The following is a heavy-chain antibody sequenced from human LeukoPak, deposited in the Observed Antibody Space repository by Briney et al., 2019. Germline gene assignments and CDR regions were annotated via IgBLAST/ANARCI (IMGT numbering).Heavy chain of an antibody. CDR3: ARVSEYYDILTGYYIADYYGMDV. CDR2: INAGNGNT. D-gene: IGHD3-9*01. Sequence: ASVTVSCKASGYTFTSYAMHWVRQAPGQRLEWMGWINAGNGNTKYSQKFQGRVTITRDTSASTAYMELSSLRSEDTAVYYCARVSEYYDILTGYYIADYYGMDVWGQGTTVTVSS. CDR1: GYTFTSYA. J-gene: IGHJ6*02. V-gene: IGHV1-3*01.